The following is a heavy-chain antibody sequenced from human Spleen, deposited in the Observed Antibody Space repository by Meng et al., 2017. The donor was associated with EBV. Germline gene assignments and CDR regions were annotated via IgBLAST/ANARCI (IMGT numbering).Heavy chain of an antibody. D-gene: IGHD3-10*01. CDR3: ASDRGQNYY. V-gene: IGHV4-59*11. CDR1: GGSISGHY. J-gene: IGHJ4*02. Sequence: QEQPQESGPGLVKPSEHPSLNCTVSGGSISGHYWSWIRQPPGKGLEWIGYIYYSGSTNYNPSFKSRVTISVDTSKNQFSLRLRSLTASDTAVYYCASDRGQNYYWGPGTLVTVSS. CDR2: IYYSGST.